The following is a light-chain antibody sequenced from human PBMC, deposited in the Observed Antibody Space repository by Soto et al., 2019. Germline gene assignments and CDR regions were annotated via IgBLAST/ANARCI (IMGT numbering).Light chain of an antibody. CDR3: AAWDASMGGFYV. V-gene: IGLV1-44*01. CDR2: SNN. CDR1: RSSVGSNT. J-gene: IGLJ1*01. Sequence: QSVLTQPPSASGTPGQRVTISWSGSRSSVGSNTVNWYQHLPGTAPKLLIYSNNHRPSGVPDRFSASKAGASAYLAISGLQSADEGDYYCAAWDASMGGFYVFGSGNKVTVL.